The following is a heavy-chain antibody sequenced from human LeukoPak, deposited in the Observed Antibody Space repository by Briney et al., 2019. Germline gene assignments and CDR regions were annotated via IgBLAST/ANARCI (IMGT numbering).Heavy chain of an antibody. V-gene: IGHV3-23*01. D-gene: IGHD3-22*01. J-gene: IGHJ4*02. Sequence: GGSLRLSCAASGFIFSDHAMTWVRQTPGKRLESVSSTSAGGDITHYAESVKGRFTISRDNSKNTLYLQMKSLRAVDTAIYFCAYLDSSGFYYGRLRYWGQGTPVSVSS. CDR2: TSAGGDIT. CDR3: AYLDSSGFYYGRLRY. CDR1: GFIFSDHA.